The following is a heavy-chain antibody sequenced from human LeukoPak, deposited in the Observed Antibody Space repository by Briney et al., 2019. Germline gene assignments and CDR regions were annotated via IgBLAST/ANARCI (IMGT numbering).Heavy chain of an antibody. CDR1: GFTFSSYA. CDR3: AKREAITFGGVIVDYYFDY. D-gene: IGHD3-16*02. J-gene: IGHJ4*02. Sequence: AGGSLRLSCAASGFTFSSYAMSWVRQAPGKGLEWVSAISGSGGSTYYADSVKGRFTISRDNSKNTLYLQMNSLRAEDTAVYYCAKREAITFGGVIVDYYFDYWGQGTLVTVSS. V-gene: IGHV3-23*01. CDR2: ISGSGGST.